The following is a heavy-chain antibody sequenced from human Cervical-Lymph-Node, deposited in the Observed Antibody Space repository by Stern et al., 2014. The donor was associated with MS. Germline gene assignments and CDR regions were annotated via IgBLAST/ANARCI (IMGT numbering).Heavy chain of an antibody. CDR2: IDPNSGGT. D-gene: IGHD2-8*01. V-gene: IGHV1-2*06. Sequence: VHLVESGAEVKKPGASVKVSCKASGYTFTGNYIQWLRQAPGQGLEWMGRIDPNSGGTNYAQKFQGRVTMTRDTSISTAYMELGRLRSDDTAVYYCARKSCTNGVCYFDYWGQGTLVTVSS. CDR1: GYTFTGNY. CDR3: ARKSCTNGVCYFDY. J-gene: IGHJ4*02.